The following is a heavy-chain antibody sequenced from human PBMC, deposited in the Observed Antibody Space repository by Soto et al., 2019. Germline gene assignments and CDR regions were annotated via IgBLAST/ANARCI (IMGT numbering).Heavy chain of an antibody. CDR2: IYYSGST. Sequence: SETLSLTCTVSGGSISSYYWSWIRQPPGKGLEWIGYIYYSGSTNYNPSLKSRVTISVDTSKNQFSLKLSSVTAADTAVYYCARDRGYGGNLNWFDPWGQGTLVTVSS. CDR1: GGSISSYY. CDR3: ARDRGYGGNLNWFDP. D-gene: IGHD4-17*01. V-gene: IGHV4-59*01. J-gene: IGHJ5*02.